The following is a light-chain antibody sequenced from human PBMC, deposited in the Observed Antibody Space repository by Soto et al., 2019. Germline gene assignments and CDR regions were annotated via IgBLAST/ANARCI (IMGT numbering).Light chain of an antibody. V-gene: IGLV2-11*01. CDR1: TSDVSGQSY. CDR3: CSYAGSNTFI. J-gene: IGLJ2*01. CDR2: DDT. Sequence: QSALTQPRSVSGSPGQSVTFSCTGTTSDVSGQSYVSWYQQHPGKAPKLMIFDDTERPSGVSDRFSGSKSDNTASLTISGLQAEDEADYSCCSYAGSNTFIFGGGTKLTVL.